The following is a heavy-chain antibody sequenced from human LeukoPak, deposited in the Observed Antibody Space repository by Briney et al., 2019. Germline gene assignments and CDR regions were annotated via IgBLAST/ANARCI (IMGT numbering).Heavy chain of an antibody. D-gene: IGHD2-2*01. J-gene: IGHJ5*02. CDR3: AKVPAAYNWFDP. CDR1: GFTFSSYA. Sequence: GGSLRLSCAASGFTFSSYAMSWVRQAPGNGLEWVSAISGSGGSTYYADSVKGRFTISRDNSKNTLYLQMNSLRAEDTAVYYCAKVPAAYNWFDPWGQGTLVTVSS. V-gene: IGHV3-23*01. CDR2: ISGSGGST.